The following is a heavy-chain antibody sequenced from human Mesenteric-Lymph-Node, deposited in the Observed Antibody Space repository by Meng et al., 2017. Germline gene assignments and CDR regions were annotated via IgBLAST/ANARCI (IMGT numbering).Heavy chain of an antibody. Sequence: QYGAGSKKPGDHMKVSCKASGYIFTNYDISWVRQAPGQGLEWMGWISVKNGEAKYPQNFQGRVTMTTDTTTSTAYMELRSLTSDDTAVYYCARYVPNGSFWYFDFWGRGTLVTVSS. CDR2: ISVKNGEA. D-gene: IGHD6-13*01. CDR3: ARYVPNGSFWYFDF. CDR1: GYIFTNYD. J-gene: IGHJ2*01. V-gene: IGHV1-18*01.